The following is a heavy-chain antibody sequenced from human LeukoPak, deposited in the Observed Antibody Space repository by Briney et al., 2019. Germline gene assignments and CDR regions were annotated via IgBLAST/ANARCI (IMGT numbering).Heavy chain of an antibody. CDR1: GFTFSSYG. Sequence: GRALRPSCSASGFTFSSYGMHWVRQAPGKGLEWVAVISYDGSNKYYADSVKGRFTISRDNSKNTLYLQMNSLRAEDTAVYYCAKDPRGCSSTSCPIDHYYYYGMDVWGKGTTVTVSS. D-gene: IGHD2-2*01. CDR2: ISYDGSNK. J-gene: IGHJ6*04. V-gene: IGHV3-30*18. CDR3: AKDPRGCSSTSCPIDHYYYYGMDV.